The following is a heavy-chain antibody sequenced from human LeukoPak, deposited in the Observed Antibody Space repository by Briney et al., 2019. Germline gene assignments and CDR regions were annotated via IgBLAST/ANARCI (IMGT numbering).Heavy chain of an antibody. V-gene: IGHV3-30*02. D-gene: IGHD4-17*01. J-gene: IGHJ5*02. CDR3: AKGDDYGSNTRLPKFNWFDP. Sequence: GGSLRLSCAASGFTFNTNGMHWVRQAPGKGLEWVAFIRVDGSSNYYADSVKGRFTISRDNSKNTLYLQMNGLRAEDTAVYYCAKGDDYGSNTRLPKFNWFDPWGQGTLVTVSS. CDR1: GFTFNTNG. CDR2: IRVDGSSN.